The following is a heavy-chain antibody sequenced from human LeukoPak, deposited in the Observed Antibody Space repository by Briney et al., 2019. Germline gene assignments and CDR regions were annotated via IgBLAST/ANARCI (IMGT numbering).Heavy chain of an antibody. J-gene: IGHJ3*02. CDR1: GFNFDIYW. CDR2: IKQDGSDN. V-gene: IGHV3-7*01. D-gene: IGHD5-18*01. CDR3: ARGQDTAMPDRAFDI. Sequence: GGSLRLSCAASGFNFDIYWMSWVRQAPGKGLEWVANIKQDGSDNYHVDSVGGRFTISRENAKNSLYLQMNSLRAGDTAVYYCARGQDTAMPDRAFDIWGQGTMVTVSS.